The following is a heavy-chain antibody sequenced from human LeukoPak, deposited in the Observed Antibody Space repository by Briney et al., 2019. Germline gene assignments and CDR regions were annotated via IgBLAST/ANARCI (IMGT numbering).Heavy chain of an antibody. CDR3: GRGHWGLDN. V-gene: IGHV3-11*04. CDR1: GFTFSDYY. J-gene: IGHJ4*02. Sequence: GGSLRLSCAASGFTFSDYYMTWIRQTPGKGLEWVSYISESGDSIYYADSARGRFTTSRDNAKSSLYLQMDSLRAEDTAVYYCGRGHWGLDNWGQGALVTVSS. CDR2: ISESGDSI. D-gene: IGHD7-27*01.